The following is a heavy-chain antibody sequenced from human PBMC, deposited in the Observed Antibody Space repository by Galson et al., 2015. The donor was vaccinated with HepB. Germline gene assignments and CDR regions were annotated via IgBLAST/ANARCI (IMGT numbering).Heavy chain of an antibody. Sequence: SLRLSCAASGFSFSSYSMNWVRQAPGKGLAWVSYISGTSGTIYYATSVKGRFTISRDNAKKSLYLQMNSLRDEDTAVYYCARNLVYGDPWYSDYWSQGTLVAVSS. D-gene: IGHD4-17*01. J-gene: IGHJ4*02. CDR3: ARNLVYGDPWYSDY. CDR1: GFSFSSYS. V-gene: IGHV3-48*02. CDR2: ISGTSGTI.